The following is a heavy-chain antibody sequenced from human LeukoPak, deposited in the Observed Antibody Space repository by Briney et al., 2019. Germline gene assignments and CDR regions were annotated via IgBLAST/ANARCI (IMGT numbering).Heavy chain of an antibody. CDR2: ISSSGSTI. CDR1: GFTFSSYE. V-gene: IGHV3-48*03. J-gene: IGHJ6*03. D-gene: IGHD3-10*01. CDR3: AKGVGYYYGSGSSYMDV. Sequence: GGSLRLSCAASGFTFSSYEMNWVRQAPGKGLEWVSYISSSGSTIYYADSVKGRFTISRDNAKNSLYLQMNSLRAEDTAVYYCAKGVGYYYGSGSSYMDVWGKGTTVTISS.